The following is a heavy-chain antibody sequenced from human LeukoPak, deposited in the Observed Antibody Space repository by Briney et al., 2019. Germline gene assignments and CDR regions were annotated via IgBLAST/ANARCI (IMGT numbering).Heavy chain of an antibody. Sequence: EASVKVSCKASGYTFTSYAMNWVRQAPGQGLEWMGWINTNTGNPTYAQGFTGRFVFSLDTSVSTAYLQISSLKAEDTAVYYCASGGFSGSYHYAGDYFDYWGQGTLVTVSS. D-gene: IGHD1-26*01. J-gene: IGHJ4*02. CDR2: INTNTGNP. CDR1: GYTFTSYA. V-gene: IGHV7-4-1*02. CDR3: ASGGFSGSYHYAGDYFDY.